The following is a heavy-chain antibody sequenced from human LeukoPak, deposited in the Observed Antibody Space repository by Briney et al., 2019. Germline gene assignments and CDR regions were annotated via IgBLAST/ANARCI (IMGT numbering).Heavy chain of an antibody. D-gene: IGHD6-19*01. Sequence: PGGSLRLSCAASGFTFSIYGMHWVRQAPGKGLEWVAVISYDGSNKCYADSVKGRFTISRDNSKNTLYLQMNSLRAEDTAVYYCAKIVDQWLVDYWGQGTLVTVSS. CDR2: ISYDGSNK. J-gene: IGHJ4*02. CDR3: AKIVDQWLVDY. V-gene: IGHV3-30*18. CDR1: GFTFSIYG.